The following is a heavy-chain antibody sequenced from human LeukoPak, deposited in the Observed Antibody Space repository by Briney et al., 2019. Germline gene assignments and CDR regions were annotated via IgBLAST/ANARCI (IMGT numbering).Heavy chain of an antibody. J-gene: IGHJ4*02. D-gene: IGHD6-19*01. CDR3: ASESLIAVAGTSV. CDR1: GGSISSSSYY. Sequence: PSETLSLTCTVSGGSISSSSYYWGWIRQPPGKGLEWIGSIYYSGSTYYNPSLKSRVTISVDTSKNQFSLKLSSVTAADTAVYYCASESLIAVAGTSVWGQGTLVTVSS. CDR2: IYYSGST. V-gene: IGHV4-39*01.